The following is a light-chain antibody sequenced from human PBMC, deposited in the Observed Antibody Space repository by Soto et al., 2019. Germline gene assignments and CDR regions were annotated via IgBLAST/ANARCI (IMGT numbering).Light chain of an antibody. CDR1: QSIINW. CDR3: QQLNSYPIT. J-gene: IGKJ5*01. Sequence: DIQMTQSPSTLSASVGDRVIITCRASQSIINWLGWYQQKPGKAPKLLIYKASSLESGVPSRFSGSGSGTDFTLTISSLQPEDFATYYCQQLNSYPITFGQGTRLEIK. V-gene: IGKV1-5*03. CDR2: KAS.